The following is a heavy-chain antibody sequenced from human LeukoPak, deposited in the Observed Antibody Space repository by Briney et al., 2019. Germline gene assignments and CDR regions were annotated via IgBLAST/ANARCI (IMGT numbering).Heavy chain of an antibody. V-gene: IGHV4-39*07. CDR1: GGSISSSSYY. D-gene: IGHD5-18*01. CDR3: ARDSTPRGYSYGMIY. Sequence: PSETLFLTCTVSGGSISSSSYYWGWIRQPPGKGLEWIGSIYYSGSTYYNPSLKSRVTISVDTSKNQFSLKLSSVTAADTAVYYCARDSTPRGYSYGMIYWGQGTLVTVSS. J-gene: IGHJ4*02. CDR2: IYYSGST.